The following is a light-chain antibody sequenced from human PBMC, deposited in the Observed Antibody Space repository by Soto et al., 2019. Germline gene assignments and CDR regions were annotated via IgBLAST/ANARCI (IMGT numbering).Light chain of an antibody. J-gene: IGKJ2*02. CDR2: AAS. V-gene: IGKV1-8*01. Sequence: IQMTQSPSTLSASVGDRVTITCRASQGISSYLAWYQQKPGKAPKLLIYAASTLQSGVPSRFSGSGSGTDFTLTISCLQSEDFATYYCQHRGTFGQGTKLEIK. CDR1: QGISSY. CDR3: QHRGT.